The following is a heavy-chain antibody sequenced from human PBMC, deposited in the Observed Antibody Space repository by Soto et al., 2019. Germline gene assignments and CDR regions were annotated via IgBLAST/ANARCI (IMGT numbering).Heavy chain of an antibody. CDR2: IYYSGST. J-gene: IGHJ4*02. CDR3: ARTNGDYTDAEPNDY. V-gene: IGHV4-59*01. CDR1: GGSISSYY. Sequence: SETLSLTCTVSGGSISSYYWSWIRQPPGKGLEWIGYIYYSGSTNYNPSLKSRVTISVDTSKNQFSLKLSSVTAADTAVYYCARTNGDYTDAEPNDYWGQGTLVTVSS. D-gene: IGHD4-17*01.